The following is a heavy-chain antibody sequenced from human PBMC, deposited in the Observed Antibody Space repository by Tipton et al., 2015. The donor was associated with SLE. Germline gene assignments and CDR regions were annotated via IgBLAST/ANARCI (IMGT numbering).Heavy chain of an antibody. V-gene: IGHV4-34*01. Sequence: TLSLTCAVYGGSLSDYYWSWVRQPPGKGLEWIAEINHSGGTNYNPSLRGRTTISIDTAKNQFSLKLTSLTAADTAVYYCSRHGDGRGRLLGDQWGQGTLGTVSS. CDR2: INHSGGT. J-gene: IGHJ4*02. CDR1: GGSLSDYY. D-gene: IGHD3-16*01. CDR3: SRHGDGRGRLLGDQ.